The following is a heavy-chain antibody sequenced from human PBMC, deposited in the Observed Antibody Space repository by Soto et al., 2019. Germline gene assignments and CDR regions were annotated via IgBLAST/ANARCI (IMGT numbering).Heavy chain of an antibody. J-gene: IGHJ5*02. V-gene: IGHV1-3*01. D-gene: IGHD1-26*01. CDR3: ARDLVIVGATTSWFDP. CDR2: INAGNGNT. CDR1: GYTFTSYA. Sequence: ASVKVSCKASGYTFTSYAMHWVRQAPGQRLEWMGWINAGNGNTKYSQKFQGRVTITADESTSTAYMELSSLRSEDTAVYYCARDLVIVGATTSWFDPWGQGTLVTVSS.